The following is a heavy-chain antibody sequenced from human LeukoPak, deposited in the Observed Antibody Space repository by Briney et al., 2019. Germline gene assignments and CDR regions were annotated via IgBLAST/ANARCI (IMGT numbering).Heavy chain of an antibody. J-gene: IGHJ5*01. CDR2: IRSKTDGGTT. V-gene: IGHV3-15*01. CDR1: GFTFSNAW. CDR3: TKSLDCSRTSCDS. D-gene: IGHD2-2*01. Sequence: GGSLRLSCAASGFTFSNAWMSWVRQAPGKGLEWVGRIRSKTDGGTTDYAAPVKGRFTISRDDSRNTLYLQMSSLKTEDTAVYYCTKSLDCSRTSCDSWGQGTLVTASS.